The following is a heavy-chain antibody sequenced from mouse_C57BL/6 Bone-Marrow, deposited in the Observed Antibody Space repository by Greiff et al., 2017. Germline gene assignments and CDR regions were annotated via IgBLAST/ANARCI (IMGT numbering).Heavy chain of an antibody. CDR2: ISGGGGNT. J-gene: IGHJ3*01. V-gene: IGHV5-9*01. CDR1: GFTFSSYT. Sequence: EVQLVESGGGLVKPGGSLKLSCAASGFTFSSYTMSWVRQTPEKRLEWVATISGGGGNTYYPASVKGRFTISRDNAKNTLYLQMSSLRSEDTALYYCARHRCYYDYDDGFAYWGQGTLVTVSA. CDR3: ARHRCYYDYDDGFAY. D-gene: IGHD2-4*01.